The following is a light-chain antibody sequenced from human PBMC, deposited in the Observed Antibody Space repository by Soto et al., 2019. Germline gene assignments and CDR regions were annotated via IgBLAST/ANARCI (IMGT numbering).Light chain of an antibody. CDR2: DAS. CDR1: QSISSW. V-gene: IGKV1-5*01. CDR3: QKYDSYSGT. Sequence: DIPMTQSPSTLSASVGDRVTITCRASQSISSWLAWYQQKPGKAPKLLIYDASSLESVVPSSFTGSGSGTEFTLTIGSLQPDDFATYYCQKYDSYSGTLGEGTKLEIK. J-gene: IGKJ2*01.